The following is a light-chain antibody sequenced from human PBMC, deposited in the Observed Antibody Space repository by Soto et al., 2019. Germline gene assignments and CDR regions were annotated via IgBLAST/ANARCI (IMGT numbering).Light chain of an antibody. Sequence: EIVLTQSPDTLSLSPGERATLSCRASQSIRSERLAWYQQKPGQAPRLVIFAASNRASGMPERFSGSGSGTDFTLTIARLEPEDFAAYYCQEYDGAPITFGLGTRLEIK. J-gene: IGKJ5*01. CDR1: QSIRSER. V-gene: IGKV3-20*01. CDR2: AAS. CDR3: QEYDGAPIT.